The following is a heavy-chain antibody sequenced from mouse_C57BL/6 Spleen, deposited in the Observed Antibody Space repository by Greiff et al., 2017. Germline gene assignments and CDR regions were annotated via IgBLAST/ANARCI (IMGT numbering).Heavy chain of an antibody. Sequence: EVQRVESGGGLVKPGGSLKLSCAASGFTFSSYAMSWVRQTPEKRLEWVATISDGGSYTYYPDNVKGRFTISRDNAKNNLYLQMSQLKSEDTAMYYCAKGDYYGSSYGDFDYWGQGTTLTVSS. V-gene: IGHV5-4*01. CDR3: AKGDYYGSSYGDFDY. D-gene: IGHD1-1*01. J-gene: IGHJ2*01. CDR2: ISDGGSYT. CDR1: GFTFSSYA.